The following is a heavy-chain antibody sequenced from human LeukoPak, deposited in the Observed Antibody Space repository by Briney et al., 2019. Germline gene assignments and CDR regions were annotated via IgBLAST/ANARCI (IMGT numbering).Heavy chain of an antibody. Sequence: GGSLRLSCAASGSTFRNYWMSWVRQAPGKGLEWVGNIKQDGIEKYYVDSVKGRFTISRDNAKNPLFLHMNRVRSEDTAVYYCATEQSASNYGAAFNIWGHGTMVIVSS. CDR3: ATEQSASNYGAAFNI. CDR1: GSTFRNYW. V-gene: IGHV3-7*01. D-gene: IGHD1-26*01. J-gene: IGHJ3*02. CDR2: IKQDGIEK.